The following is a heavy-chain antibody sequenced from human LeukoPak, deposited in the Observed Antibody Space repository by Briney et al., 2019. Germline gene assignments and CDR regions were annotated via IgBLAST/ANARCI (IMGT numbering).Heavy chain of an antibody. Sequence: GGSLKLSCAASGFTFSGSTIHWVRQASGKGLEWIGRIRSKANSYATAYAASVKGRFTISRDDAKNTAYLQMHSLKTEDTAVYYCTSPQADSGATYFRHWGQGTLVTVSS. D-gene: IGHD6-19*01. J-gene: IGHJ1*01. CDR3: TSPQADSGATYFRH. V-gene: IGHV3-73*01. CDR1: GFTFSGST. CDR2: IRSKANSYAT.